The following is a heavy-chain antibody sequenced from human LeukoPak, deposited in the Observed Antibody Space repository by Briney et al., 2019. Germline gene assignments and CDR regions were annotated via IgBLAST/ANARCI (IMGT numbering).Heavy chain of an antibody. D-gene: IGHD3-9*01. CDR2: IYYSGST. CDR1: GGSISSYY. Sequence: SETLSLTCTVSGGSISSYYWSWIRQPPGKGLEWIGYIYYSGSTNYNPSLKSRVTISVDTSKSQFSLKLSSVTAADTAVYYCATVHPTYDILTGSFDYWGQGTLVTVSS. J-gene: IGHJ4*02. V-gene: IGHV4-59*01. CDR3: ATVHPTYDILTGSFDY.